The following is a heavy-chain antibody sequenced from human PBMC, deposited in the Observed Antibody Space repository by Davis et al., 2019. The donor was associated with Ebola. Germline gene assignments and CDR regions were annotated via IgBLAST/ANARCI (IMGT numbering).Heavy chain of an antibody. V-gene: IGHV3-21*01. Sequence: PGGSLRLSCAASGFTFSSYSMNWVRQAPGKGLEWVSSISSGSGYIYYADSVKGRFTISRDNAKNSLFLQMNNLRADDTVVYYCAREGRGAMYGSFDYWGQGTLVTVSS. D-gene: IGHD2-8*01. CDR1: GFTFSSYS. J-gene: IGHJ4*02. CDR3: AREGRGAMYGSFDY. CDR2: ISSGSGYI.